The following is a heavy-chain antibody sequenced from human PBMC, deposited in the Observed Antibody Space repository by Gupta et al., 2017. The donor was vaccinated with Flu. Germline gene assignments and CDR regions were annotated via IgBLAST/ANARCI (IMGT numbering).Heavy chain of an antibody. D-gene: IGHD2-8*01. CDR2: MRSKANNYAT. J-gene: IGHJ6*02. CDR3: TGSPVYAMDV. V-gene: IGHV3-73*02. Sequence: EVQLVESGGGLVQPGRSWKLSCAASGFTFLDAAMHWLRQASGNGLEWVGRMRSKANNYATSYAASVKGRFTISRDDSKNTAHLQMNSLKTEDTAVYYCTGSPVYAMDVWGRGTTVTVSS. CDR1: GFTFLDAA.